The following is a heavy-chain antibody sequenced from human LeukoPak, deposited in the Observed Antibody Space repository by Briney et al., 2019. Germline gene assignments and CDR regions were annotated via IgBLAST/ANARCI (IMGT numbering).Heavy chain of an antibody. J-gene: IGHJ6*02. CDR2: ISSSSSYI. CDR3: ARVGLRAYGMDV. CDR1: GFTFSSYS. Sequence: GSLRLSCAASGFTFSSYSMNWVRQAPGKGLEWVSSISSSSSYIYYADSVKGRFTISRDNAKNSLYLQMNSLRAEDTAVYYCARVGLRAYGMDVWGQGTTVTVSS. V-gene: IGHV3-21*01. D-gene: IGHD3/OR15-3a*01.